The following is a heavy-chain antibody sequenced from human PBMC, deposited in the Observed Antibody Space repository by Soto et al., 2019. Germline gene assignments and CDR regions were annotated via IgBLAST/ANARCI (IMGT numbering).Heavy chain of an antibody. J-gene: IGHJ5*01. CDR2: ISSGSSYI. Sequence: LRLSCAASGFTFSTSTMNWVRQAPGKGLEWISSISSGSSYIYYAGSVKGRFTISRDNAKNSLFLQMNSLRADDTAVYYCARDILSGGAYPDSWGPGTKVTVSS. V-gene: IGHV3-21*01. D-gene: IGHD1-26*01. CDR1: GFTFSTST. CDR3: ARDILSGGAYPDS.